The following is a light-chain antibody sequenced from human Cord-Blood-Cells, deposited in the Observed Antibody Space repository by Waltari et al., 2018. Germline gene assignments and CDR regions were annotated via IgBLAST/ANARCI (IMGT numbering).Light chain of an antibody. V-gene: IGLV1-44*01. Sequence: QSVLTQPPSASGTPGQRVTISCSGSSPNIGRNTVNWYQQLPVTAPKLLIYSKNQRPSGVPYRFSGSKSGTSASLAISGLQSEDEADYYCAAWDDSLNGPVFGGGTKLTVL. CDR3: AAWDDSLNGPV. CDR2: SKN. J-gene: IGLJ2*01. CDR1: SPNIGRNT.